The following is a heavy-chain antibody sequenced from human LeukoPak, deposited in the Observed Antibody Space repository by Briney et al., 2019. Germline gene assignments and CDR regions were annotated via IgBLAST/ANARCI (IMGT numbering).Heavy chain of an antibody. V-gene: IGHV4-4*02. D-gene: IGHD3-10*01. CDR3: ARVTENYGSGRRHDYYYYYMDV. CDR1: GASISDINW. CDR2: VFHTGDT. Sequence: PSGTLSLTCTVSGASISDINWCNWVRLSPGKGLEWIGEVFHTGDTHYNPSLKSRLTISVDTSKNQFSLKLSSVTAADTAVYYCARVTENYGSGRRHDYYYYYMDVWGKGTTVTISS. J-gene: IGHJ6*03.